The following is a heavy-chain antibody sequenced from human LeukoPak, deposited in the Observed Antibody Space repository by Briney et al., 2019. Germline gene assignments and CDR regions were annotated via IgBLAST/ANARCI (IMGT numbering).Heavy chain of an antibody. V-gene: IGHV3-53*01. CDR1: GFTVSSNY. J-gene: IGHJ4*02. CDR2: IYSGGST. D-gene: IGHD4-17*01. CDR3: ARDYSFGDYEGLFGY. Sequence: GGSLRLSCAASGFTVSSNYMSWVRQAPGKGLEWVSVIYSGGSTYYADSVKGRFTISRDNAKNSLYLQMNSLRAEDTAVYYCARDYSFGDYEGLFGYWGQGTLVTVSS.